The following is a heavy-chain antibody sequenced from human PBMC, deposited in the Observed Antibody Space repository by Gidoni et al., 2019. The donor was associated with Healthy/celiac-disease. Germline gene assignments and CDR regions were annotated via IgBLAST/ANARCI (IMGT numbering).Heavy chain of an antibody. CDR2: ISAYNGNT. V-gene: IGHV1-18*01. D-gene: IGHD1-26*01. CDR1: GYTFTSYG. CDR3: ARVRYSGSFMFGGSFDY. Sequence: QVQLVQSGAEVKTPGASVKVSCKASGYTFTSYGISWVRQAPGQGLEWMGWISAYNGNTNYAQKLQGRVTMTTDTSTSTAYMELRSLRSDDTAVYYCARVRYSGSFMFGGSFDYWGQGTRVTVSS. J-gene: IGHJ4*02.